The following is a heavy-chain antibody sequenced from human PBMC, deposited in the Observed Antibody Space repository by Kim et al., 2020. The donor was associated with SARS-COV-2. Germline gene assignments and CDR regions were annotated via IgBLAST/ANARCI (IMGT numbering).Heavy chain of an antibody. D-gene: IGHD3-10*01. CDR2: YN. Sequence: YNDYAVTVKSRIPINPDTSKNQFSLQLNSVTPEDTAVYYCARSSSGTFDYWGQGTLVTVSS. V-gene: IGHV6-1*01. CDR3: ARSSSGTFDY. J-gene: IGHJ4*02.